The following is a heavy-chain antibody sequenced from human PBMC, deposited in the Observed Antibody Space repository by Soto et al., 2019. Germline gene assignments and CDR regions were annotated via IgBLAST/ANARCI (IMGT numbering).Heavy chain of an antibody. Sequence: SETLSLTCTVSGGSISSSIYYWGWIRHPPGKGLEWIGSIYYSGSTYYNPSLKSRVTISVDTSKNQFSLKLSSVTAADTAVYYCARHAVDSYYYDSSGYYGGYWGQGTMVTV. D-gene: IGHD3-22*01. V-gene: IGHV4-39*01. J-gene: IGHJ4*02. CDR3: ARHAVDSYYYDSSGYYGGY. CDR2: IYYSGST. CDR1: GGSISSSIYY.